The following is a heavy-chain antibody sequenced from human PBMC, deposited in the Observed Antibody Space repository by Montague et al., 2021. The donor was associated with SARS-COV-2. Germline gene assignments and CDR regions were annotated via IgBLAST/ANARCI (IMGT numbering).Heavy chain of an antibody. D-gene: IGHD2-2*01. CDR1: GDSVSSNIAT. CDR3: ARIPVGSKYYFDF. J-gene: IGHJ4*02. Sequence: CAISGDSVSSNIATWNWVRQSSSSGFEWLGRSYHRSEWYNDYAESVKSRITIDPDTSKHQFSLHLNSVTSEDTAVYYCARIPVGSKYYFDFWGQGTLVTV. CDR2: SYHRSEWYN. V-gene: IGHV6-1*01.